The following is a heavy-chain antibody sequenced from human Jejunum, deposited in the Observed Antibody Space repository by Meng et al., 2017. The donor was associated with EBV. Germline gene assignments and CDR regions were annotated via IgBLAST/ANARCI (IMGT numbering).Heavy chain of an antibody. J-gene: IGHJ5*02. CDR2: INHSGST. V-gene: IGHV4-34*01. Sequence: QVQLQPWGAGLLKPSETLSLTCAVYGGSFSGYYWSWIRQPPGKGLEWIGEINHSGSTNYNPSLKSRVTISVDTSKNQFSLKLSSVTAADTAVYYCARGDSPGIAAAGTGGWFDPWGQGTLVTVSS. CDR1: GGSFSGYY. D-gene: IGHD6-13*01. CDR3: ARGDSPGIAAAGTGGWFDP.